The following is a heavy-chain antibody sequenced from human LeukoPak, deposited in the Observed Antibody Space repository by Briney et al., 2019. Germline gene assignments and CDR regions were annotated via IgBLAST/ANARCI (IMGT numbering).Heavy chain of an antibody. CDR1: GGSISSYY. CDR2: IYTSGST. D-gene: IGHD3-10*01. CDR3: ARATPPYGSGSPSLYYYGMDV. V-gene: IGHV4-4*07. Sequence: SETLSLTCTVSGGSISSYYWSWIRQPAGKGLEWIGRIYTSGSTNYNPSLKSRVTMSVDTSKNQFSLKLSSVTAADTAVCYCARATPPYGSGSPSLYYYGMDVWGQGTTVTVSS. J-gene: IGHJ6*02.